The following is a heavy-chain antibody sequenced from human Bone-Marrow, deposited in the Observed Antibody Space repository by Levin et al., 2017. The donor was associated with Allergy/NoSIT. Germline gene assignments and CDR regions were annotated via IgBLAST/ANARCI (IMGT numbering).Heavy chain of an antibody. D-gene: IGHD5-18*01. CDR1: XGSFGGYY. CDR2: INHSGST. V-gene: IGHV4-34*01. CDR3: ARGRGYSYGSFDY. J-gene: IGHJ4*02. Sequence: SETLSLTCXXXXGSFGGYYWSWLRPPPEKGLEWIGEINHSGSTNYNPSLKSRVTISVDTSKNQFSLKLSSVTAADTAVYYCARGRGYSYGSFDYWGQGTLVTVSS.